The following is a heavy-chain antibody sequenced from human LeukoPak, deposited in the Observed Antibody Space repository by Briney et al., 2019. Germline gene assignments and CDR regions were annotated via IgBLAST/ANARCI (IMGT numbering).Heavy chain of an antibody. D-gene: IGHD6-19*01. J-gene: IGHJ4*02. CDR1: GFTFSSYW. Sequence: PGGSLRLSCAASGFTFSSYWMSWVRQAPGKGLEWVANIKQDGSEKYYVDSVKGRFTISRDNAKNSLYLQMNSLRAEDTAVYYCARDWTPKKLGSGWFNFDYWGQGTLVTVSS. CDR3: ARDWTPKKLGSGWFNFDY. V-gene: IGHV3-7*01. CDR2: IKQDGSEK.